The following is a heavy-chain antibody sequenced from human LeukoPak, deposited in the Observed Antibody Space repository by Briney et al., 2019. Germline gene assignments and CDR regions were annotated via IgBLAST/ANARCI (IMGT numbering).Heavy chain of an antibody. CDR2: ISYHGSNK. D-gene: IGHD4-17*01. J-gene: IGHJ4*02. CDR1: GFTFGSYA. Sequence: PGKSLRLSCAASGFTFGSYAMHWFLQAPRKGLQGVAGISYHGSNKYYADSVKGRVTISRDNAKNTLYLQMNSLRAEDTAVYYCARSDTVTTYDYWGQGTLVTVSS. CDR3: ARSDTVTTYDY. V-gene: IGHV3-30-3*01.